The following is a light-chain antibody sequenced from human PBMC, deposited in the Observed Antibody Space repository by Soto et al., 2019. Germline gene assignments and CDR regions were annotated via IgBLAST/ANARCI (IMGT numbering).Light chain of an antibody. CDR1: DSNIGADYD. Sequence: QSVLTQPPSVSGAPGQRVTISCTGSDSNIGADYDVHWYQHLPGSVPKLLIYGNRNRPSGVPDRFSGSKSGTSASLAITGLQAEDEADYYCQSYDSSLSGSRVFGGGTKLTVL. CDR3: QSYDSSLSGSRV. V-gene: IGLV1-40*01. J-gene: IGLJ2*01. CDR2: GNR.